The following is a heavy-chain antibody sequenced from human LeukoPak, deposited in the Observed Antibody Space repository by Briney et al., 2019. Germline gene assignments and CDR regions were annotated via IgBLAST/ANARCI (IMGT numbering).Heavy chain of an antibody. CDR3: AKGLFGSHKVDWLSPKDY. D-gene: IGHD3-9*01. Sequence: GGSLRLSCAASGFTFSSYAMSWVRQAPGKGLEWVSAISGSGGSTYYADSVKGRFTISRDNSKNTLYLQMNSLRAEDTAVYYCAKGLFGSHKVDWLSPKDYWGQGTLVTVSS. V-gene: IGHV3-23*01. CDR2: ISGSGGST. J-gene: IGHJ4*02. CDR1: GFTFSSYA.